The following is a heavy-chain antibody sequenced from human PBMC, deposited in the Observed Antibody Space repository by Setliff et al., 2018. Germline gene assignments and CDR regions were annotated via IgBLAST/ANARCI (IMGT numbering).Heavy chain of an antibody. CDR2: IIPIFGTT. V-gene: IGHV1-69*05. CDR3: ARSATPFQNYYFDC. CDR1: GGTLSNFA. Sequence: ASVKVSCKASGGTLSNFAISWVRQDPGQGLEWMGGIIPIFGTTNYAQKFQGRVTISTDESTTTAYMELSSLRSEATAVYYCARSATPFQNYYFDCWGQVTLVTVSS. J-gene: IGHJ4*02. D-gene: IGHD1-26*01.